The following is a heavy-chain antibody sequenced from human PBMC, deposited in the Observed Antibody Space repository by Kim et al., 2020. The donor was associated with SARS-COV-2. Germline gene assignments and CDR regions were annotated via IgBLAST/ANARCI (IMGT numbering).Heavy chain of an antibody. CDR3: TRDGGDYDYVWGSYYMYYFDY. CDR2: IKSKTDGGTT. V-gene: IGHV3-15*01. Sequence: GGSLRLSCAASGFTFSNAWMSWVRQAPGKGLEWVGRIKSKTDGGTTDYAAPVKGRFTISRDDSKNTLYLQMNSLKTEDTAVYYCTRDGGDYDYVWGSYYMYYFDYWGQGTLVTVSS. J-gene: IGHJ4*02. CDR1: GFTFSNAW. D-gene: IGHD3-16*01.